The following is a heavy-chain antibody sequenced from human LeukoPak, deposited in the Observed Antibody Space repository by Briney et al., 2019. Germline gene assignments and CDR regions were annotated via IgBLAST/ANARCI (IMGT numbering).Heavy chain of an antibody. CDR2: IWYDGSNK. J-gene: IGHJ5*02. D-gene: IGHD6-6*01. Sequence: GKSLRLSCAASGFTFSSYGMHWVRQAPGKGLEWVAVIWYDGSNKYYADSVKGRFTISRDNAKNTLYLQMNSLRAEDTAVYYCARDVGSSALPPRRDWFDPWGQGTLVTVSS. CDR3: ARDVGSSALPPRRDWFDP. CDR1: GFTFSSYG. V-gene: IGHV3-33*01.